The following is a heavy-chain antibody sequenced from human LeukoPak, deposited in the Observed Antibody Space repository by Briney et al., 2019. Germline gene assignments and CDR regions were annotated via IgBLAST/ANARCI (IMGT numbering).Heavy chain of an antibody. V-gene: IGHV4-34*01. CDR3: ARYSSGWSGHY. CDR2: INHSGST. CDR1: GGSFSGYY. Sequence: SETLSLTCAVYGGSFSGYYWSWIRQPPGKGLEWIGEINHSGSTNYNPSLKSRVTISVDTSKNQFSLKLSSVTAADTAVYYCARYSSGWSGHYWGQGTLVTASS. D-gene: IGHD6-19*01. J-gene: IGHJ4*02.